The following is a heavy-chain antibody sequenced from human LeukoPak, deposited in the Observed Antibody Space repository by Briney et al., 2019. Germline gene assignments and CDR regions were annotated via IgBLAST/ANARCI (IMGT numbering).Heavy chain of an antibody. CDR3: ARDLAPQYSSSSDWFDP. V-gene: IGHV3-20*04. CDR2: INWNGGST. Sequence: GGSLTLSCAASGFSFDDYGMSWVRQAPGKGLEWVSGINWNGGSTGYADSVKGRFTISRDNAKNSLYLQMNSLRAEDTALYYCARDLAPQYSSSSDWFDPWGQGTLVTVSS. CDR1: GFSFDDYG. D-gene: IGHD6-6*01. J-gene: IGHJ5*02.